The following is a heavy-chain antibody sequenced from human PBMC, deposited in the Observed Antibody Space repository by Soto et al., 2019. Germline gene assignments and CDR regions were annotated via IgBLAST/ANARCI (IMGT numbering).Heavy chain of an antibody. CDR2: IKQDGSEK. CDR1: GFTFSSYW. Sequence: GGSLRLSCAASGFTFSSYWMSWVRQAPGKGLEWVANIKQDGSEKYYVDSVKGRFTISRDNAKNSLYLQMNPLRAEDTAVYYCARVAGGYGSVSFYGLDVWGQGTTVTVSS. V-gene: IGHV3-7*01. J-gene: IGHJ6*02. CDR3: ARVAGGYGSVSFYGLDV. D-gene: IGHD3-10*01.